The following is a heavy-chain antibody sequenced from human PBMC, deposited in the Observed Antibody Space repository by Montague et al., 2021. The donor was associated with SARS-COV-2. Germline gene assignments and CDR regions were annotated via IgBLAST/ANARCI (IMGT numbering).Heavy chain of an antibody. CDR1: GASISSSY. Sequence: SETLSLTCTVSGASISSSYWGWIRLTAGKGLEWIGRIDTSGSPKYNPSLKSRVTMSLDTSKNQFSLKVNSVTVADTAMYFCARDGRRLYTYGSLDYWGQGILVTVSP. CDR2: IDTSGSP. J-gene: IGHJ4*02. V-gene: IGHV4-4*07. CDR3: ARDGRRLYTYGSLDY. D-gene: IGHD5-18*01.